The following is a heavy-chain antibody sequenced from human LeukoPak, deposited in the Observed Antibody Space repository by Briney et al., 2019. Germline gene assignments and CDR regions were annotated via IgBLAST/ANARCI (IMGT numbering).Heavy chain of an antibody. J-gene: IGHJ3*02. CDR1: CGSISSYY. CDR3: ARGLLDDYTHPAAFDI. Sequence: SETLSLTCTVCCGSISSYYWSWIRQPPGKGLEWIGYIYYSGSTNYNPSLKSRVTISVDTSKNQFSLKLSSVTAADTAVYYCARGLLDDYTHPAAFDIWGQGTMVTVSS. D-gene: IGHD5-24*01. V-gene: IGHV4-59*01. CDR2: IYYSGST.